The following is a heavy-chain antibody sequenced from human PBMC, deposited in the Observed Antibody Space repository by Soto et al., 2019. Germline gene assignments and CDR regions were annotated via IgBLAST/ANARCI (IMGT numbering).Heavy chain of an antibody. CDR1: GRSMSSNY. V-gene: IGHV4-59*01. CDR3: ASYRGALYFES. J-gene: IGHJ4*02. Sequence: PSETLSLTCSVSGRSMSSNYWSWIRQSPDKGLEWLGYVFYGGPDYNPCLGGRVSMSVETSKSQFSLKLTSVTVADTAVYYCASYRGALYFESWGPGILVTVSS. D-gene: IGHD3-16*01. CDR2: VFYGGP.